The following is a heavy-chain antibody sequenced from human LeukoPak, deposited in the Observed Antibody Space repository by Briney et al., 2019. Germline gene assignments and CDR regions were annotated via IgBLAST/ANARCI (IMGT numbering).Heavy chain of an antibody. CDR1: GFTFSSYG. CDR2: IRYDGSNK. Sequence: GGSLRLSCAASGFTFSSYGMHWVRQAPGKGLERVAFIRYDGSNKYYADSVKGRFTISRDNSKNTLYLQMNSLRAEDTAVYYCAKVLSPFAAAWTPDGYWGQGTLVTVSS. V-gene: IGHV3-30*02. D-gene: IGHD6-13*01. J-gene: IGHJ4*02. CDR3: AKVLSPFAAAWTPDGY.